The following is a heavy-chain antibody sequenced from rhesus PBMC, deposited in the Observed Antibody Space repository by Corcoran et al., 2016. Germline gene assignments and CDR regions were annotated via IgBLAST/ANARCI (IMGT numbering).Heavy chain of an antibody. CDR3: ARVGGGVWPVDY. Sequence: QVQLQESGPGLVKPSETLSLTCAASCCSIRSNHWNWIRPPPGKGLEWIGYIYGSGGGTNYNPSLKNRVTSSIDTSKNQFSLKLSSVTAADTAVYYCARVGGGVWPVDYWGQGVLVTVSS. CDR2: IYGSGGGT. D-gene: IGHD2-39*02. CDR1: CCSIRSNH. V-gene: IGHV4-106*01. J-gene: IGHJ4*01.